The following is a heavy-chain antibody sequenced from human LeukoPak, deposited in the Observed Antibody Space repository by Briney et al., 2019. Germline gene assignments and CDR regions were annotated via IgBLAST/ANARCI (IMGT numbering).Heavy chain of an antibody. Sequence: GGSLRLSCAASGFTFSIYAMSWVRHAPRKGLEWVSAISGSGGSTYYADSVKGRFTISRDNSKNTLYLQMNSLRAEDTAVYYCVKDSGRIAAAGTVDYWGQGTLVTVSS. CDR3: VKDSGRIAAAGTVDY. V-gene: IGHV3-23*01. D-gene: IGHD6-13*01. CDR2: ISGSGGST. J-gene: IGHJ4*02. CDR1: GFTFSIYA.